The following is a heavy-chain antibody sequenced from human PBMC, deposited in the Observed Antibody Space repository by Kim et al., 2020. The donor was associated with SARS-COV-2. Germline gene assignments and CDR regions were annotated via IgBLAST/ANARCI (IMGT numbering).Heavy chain of an antibody. CDR1: GFTVSSNY. J-gene: IGHJ4*02. CDR3: AKETARYNYGSIDY. D-gene: IGHD3-10*01. Sequence: GGSLRLSCAVSGFTVSSNYMSWVRQAPGKGLEWVAVIYRGDSTYYADSVMGRFTISRDNSKNTLYLQMNSLRAEDTAIYYCAKETARYNYGSIDYWGQGTLVTVSS. V-gene: IGHV3-66*01. CDR2: IYRGDST.